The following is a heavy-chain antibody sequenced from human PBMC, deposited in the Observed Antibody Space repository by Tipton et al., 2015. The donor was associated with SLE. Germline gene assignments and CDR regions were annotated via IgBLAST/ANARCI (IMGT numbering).Heavy chain of an antibody. D-gene: IGHD3-3*01. V-gene: IGHV4-39*07. CDR1: GGSISSSSYY. CDR3: ARGRFLEWFGYFYYMDV. Sequence: TLSLTCTVSGGSISSSSYYWTWIRQAPGKGLEWIGEINHSGSTNYNPSLKSRVTISVDTSKNQFSLKVTSVTAAETAVYYCARGRFLEWFGYFYYMDVWGKGTTVTVSS. J-gene: IGHJ6*03. CDR2: INHSGST.